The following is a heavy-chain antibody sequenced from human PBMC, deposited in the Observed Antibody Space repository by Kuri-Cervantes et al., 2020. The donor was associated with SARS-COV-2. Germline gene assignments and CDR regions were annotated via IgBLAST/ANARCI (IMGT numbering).Heavy chain of an antibody. Sequence: GESLKLSCQGSGYSFTSYWISWVRQMPGKGLEWMGRIDPSDSYTNYSPSFQRHVTISAHKSIRTAYLQWSSLKASDTAMYYCARGEGAAAGTDRHTVDYWGQGTLVTVSS. J-gene: IGHJ4*02. V-gene: IGHV5-10-1*01. CDR3: ARGEGAAAGTDRHTVDY. CDR2: IDPSDSYT. D-gene: IGHD6-13*01. CDR1: GYSFTSYW.